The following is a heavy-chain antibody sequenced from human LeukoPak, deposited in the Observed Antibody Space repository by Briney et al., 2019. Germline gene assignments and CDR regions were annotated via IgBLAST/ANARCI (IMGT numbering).Heavy chain of an antibody. D-gene: IGHD2/OR15-2a*01. Sequence: KPGGSLRLSCAASGFTFSSYSMNWVRKAPGKGLDLVSSISSSSSNTYYADSVKGRFTISSDNAKKSLFLQMNSLRAEDTAVYYCVRVTFPSFDYWGQGTLVTVSS. V-gene: IGHV3-21*01. CDR3: VRVTFPSFDY. CDR2: ISSSSSNT. CDR1: GFTFSSYS. J-gene: IGHJ4*02.